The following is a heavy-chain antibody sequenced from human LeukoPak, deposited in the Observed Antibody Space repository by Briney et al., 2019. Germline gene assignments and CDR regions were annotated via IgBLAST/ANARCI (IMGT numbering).Heavy chain of an antibody. V-gene: IGHV4-34*01. Sequence: SETLSLTCAVYGGSFSGYYWSWIRQPPGKGLEWIGEINHSGSTNYNPSLKSRVTISVDTSKNQFSLKLSSVTAADTAVYYCARERSIEVVPPALDYWDQGTLVTVPS. D-gene: IGHD2-2*01. CDR2: INHSGST. J-gene: IGHJ4*02. CDR3: ARERSIEVVPPALDY. CDR1: GGSFSGYY.